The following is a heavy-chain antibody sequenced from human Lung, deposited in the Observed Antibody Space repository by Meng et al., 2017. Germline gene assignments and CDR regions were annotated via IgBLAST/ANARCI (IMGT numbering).Heavy chain of an antibody. CDR2: IYTTGDT. CDR3: AKEGYDARLVLGEFSLVGYGMDV. V-gene: IGHV4-61*02. CDR1: GASINNGDYY. J-gene: IGHJ6*02. D-gene: IGHD3-16*02. Sequence: SETLSLTCTVSGASINNGDYYWSWIRQPAGKGLEWIGRIYTTGDTNYNPSLKNRVTISIDTSKNQFSLKLTSVTAADTAVYYCAKEGYDARLVLGEFSLVGYGMDVWSQGTTVTVSS.